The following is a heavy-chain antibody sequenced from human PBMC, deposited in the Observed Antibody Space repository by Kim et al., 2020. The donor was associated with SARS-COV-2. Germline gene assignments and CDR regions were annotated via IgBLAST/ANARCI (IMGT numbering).Heavy chain of an antibody. CDR2: IFYSGST. Sequence: SETLSLTCTVSSDSFSAYYWSWIRQIPGKGLEWIGYIFYSGSTNYNPSLKSRATISWDTSRNQFSLDLTSVTQADTAVYYCARSEGRASWHQFDYWGQGVLAPVPS. CDR3: ARSEGRASWHQFDY. V-gene: IGHV4-59*01. J-gene: IGHJ4*02. CDR1: SDSFSAYY.